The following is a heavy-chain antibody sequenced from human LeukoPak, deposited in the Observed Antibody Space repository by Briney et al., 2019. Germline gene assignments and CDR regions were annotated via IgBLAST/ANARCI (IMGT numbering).Heavy chain of an antibody. CDR1: GGSFSGYY. Sequence: SETLSLTCAVYGGSFSGYYWSWIRQPPGKGLEWIREINHSGSTNYNPSLKRRVTISVDTSKNQFSLKLSSVTAADTAVYYCATMTPPFDYWGQGTLVTVSS. V-gene: IGHV4-34*01. D-gene: IGHD2-15*01. CDR2: INHSGST. J-gene: IGHJ4*02. CDR3: ATMTPPFDY.